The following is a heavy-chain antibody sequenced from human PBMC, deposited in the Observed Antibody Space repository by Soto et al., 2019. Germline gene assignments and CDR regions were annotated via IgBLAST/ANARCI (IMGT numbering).Heavy chain of an antibody. J-gene: IGHJ6*02. Sequence: LRLSCAASGFTFISYAMHWVRQAPGKGLEWVAVISYDGSNKYYADSVKGRFTISRDNSKNTLYLQMNSLRAEDTAVYYCARDFLYYDFWSGYYPANYGMDVWGQGTTVTV. CDR1: GFTFISYA. CDR3: ARDFLYYDFWSGYYPANYGMDV. V-gene: IGHV3-30-3*01. D-gene: IGHD3-3*01. CDR2: ISYDGSNK.